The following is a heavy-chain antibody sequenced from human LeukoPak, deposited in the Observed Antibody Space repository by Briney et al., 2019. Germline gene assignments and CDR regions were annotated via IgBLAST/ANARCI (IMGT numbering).Heavy chain of an antibody. CDR2: ISAYNGNT. CDR1: GYTFTSYG. D-gene: IGHD2-2*01. CDR3: ARDSIGYCSSTSCYLAGRYFDY. J-gene: IGHJ4*02. V-gene: IGHV1-18*01. Sequence: GASVKVSCKASGYTFTSYGISWVRQAPGQGLEWMGWISAYNGNTNYAQMLQGRVTMTTDTSTSTAYMELRSLRSDDTAVYYCARDSIGYCSSTSCYLAGRYFDYWGQGTLVTVSS.